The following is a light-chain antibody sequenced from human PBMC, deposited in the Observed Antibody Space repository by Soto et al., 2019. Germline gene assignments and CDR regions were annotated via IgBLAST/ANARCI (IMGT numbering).Light chain of an antibody. CDR2: RAA. J-gene: IGKJ1*01. CDR1: QSVRSSY. CDR3: HQYGSTPWT. Sequence: EIVLTQSPGTLSLSPGESATLSCRASQSVRSSYFAWYQQKPGQAPRLLIYRAASRAAGIPDRFSASGSGTDFCLTISRLEPEDFAVYFCHQYGSTPWTFGQGTKAEIK. V-gene: IGKV3-20*01.